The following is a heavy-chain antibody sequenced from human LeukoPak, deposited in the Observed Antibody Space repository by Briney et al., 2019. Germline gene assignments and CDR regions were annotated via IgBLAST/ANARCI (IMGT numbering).Heavy chain of an antibody. CDR2: IIPIFGTA. CDR1: GGTFSSYA. J-gene: IGHJ6*03. Sequence: SVKVSCKASGGTFSSYAISWVRQAPGQGLEWMGGIIPIFGTANYAQKFQGRVTITADESTSTAYMELSSLRSEDTAVYYCATPEGPTGRYNARLYYYYMDVWGKGTTVTVSS. V-gene: IGHV1-69*13. CDR3: ATPEGPTGRYNARLYYYYMDV. D-gene: IGHD1-26*01.